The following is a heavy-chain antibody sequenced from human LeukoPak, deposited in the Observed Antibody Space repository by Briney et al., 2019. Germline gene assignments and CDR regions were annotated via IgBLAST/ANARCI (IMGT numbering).Heavy chain of an antibody. CDR3: ARRRDRGYDFDY. Sequence: SETLSLTCTVSGGSISSFYWSWIRQPPGKGLEWIGYMSYSGSTNYNPSLKSQVTISLDTSKNQFSLRLSSVIAADTAVYYCARRRDRGYDFDYWGQGTLVTVSS. CDR2: MSYSGST. CDR1: GGSISSFY. J-gene: IGHJ4*02. V-gene: IGHV4-59*01. D-gene: IGHD5-12*01.